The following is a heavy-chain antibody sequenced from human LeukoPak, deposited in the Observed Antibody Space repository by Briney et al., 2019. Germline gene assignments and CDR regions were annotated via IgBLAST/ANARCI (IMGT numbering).Heavy chain of an antibody. J-gene: IGHJ3*02. CDR1: GFTFSSYS. D-gene: IGHD2-15*01. V-gene: IGHV3-48*01. CDR2: ISSSSSTI. CDR3: ARDSAGRAGAFDI. Sequence: QPGGSLRLSCAASGFTFSSYSMNWVRQAPGKGLEWVSYISSSSSTIYYADSVKGRFTISRDNAKNSLYLQMNSLRAEDTAVYYCARDSAGRAGAFDIWGQGTMVTVSS.